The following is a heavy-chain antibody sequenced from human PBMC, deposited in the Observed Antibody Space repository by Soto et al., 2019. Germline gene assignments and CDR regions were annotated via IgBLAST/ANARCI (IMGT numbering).Heavy chain of an antibody. CDR1: GFTFSSYA. J-gene: IGHJ4*02. V-gene: IGHV3-23*01. CDR3: AKGVLWSYLLYYFDY. CDR2: ISGSGGST. D-gene: IGHD1-26*01. Sequence: GGSLRLSCAASGFTFSSYAMSWVRQAPGKGLEWVSAISGSGGSTYYADSVKGRFTISRDNSKNTLYLQMNSLRAEDTAVYYCAKGVLWSYLLYYFDYWGQGTLVTVSS.